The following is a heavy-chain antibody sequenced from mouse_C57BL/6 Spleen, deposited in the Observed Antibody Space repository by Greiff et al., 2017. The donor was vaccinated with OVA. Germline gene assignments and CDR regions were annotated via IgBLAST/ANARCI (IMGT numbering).Heavy chain of an antibody. J-gene: IGHJ2*01. Sequence: VKLMESGAELVRPGTSVKVSCKASGYAFTNYLIEWVKQRPGQGLEWIGVINPGSGGTNYNEKFKGKATLTADKSSSTAYMQLSSLTSEDSAVYFCAREGGYLFDYWGQGTTLTVSS. CDR1: GYAFTNYL. V-gene: IGHV1-54*01. CDR2: INPGSGGT. D-gene: IGHD3-1*01. CDR3: AREGGYLFDY.